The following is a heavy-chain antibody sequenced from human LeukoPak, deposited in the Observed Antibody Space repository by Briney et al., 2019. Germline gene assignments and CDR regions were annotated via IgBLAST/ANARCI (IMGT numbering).Heavy chain of an antibody. Sequence: SETLSLTCTVSGGSISSSSYYWGWIRQPPGQGLEWIGSIYYSVSTYYNPSLKSRVTISVDTSKNQFSLKLSSVTAGDTAVYYCARVPTVTFFDYWGQGTLVTVSS. CDR1: GGSISSSSYY. J-gene: IGHJ4*02. CDR3: ARVPTVTFFDY. D-gene: IGHD4-17*01. CDR2: IYYSVST. V-gene: IGHV4-39*07.